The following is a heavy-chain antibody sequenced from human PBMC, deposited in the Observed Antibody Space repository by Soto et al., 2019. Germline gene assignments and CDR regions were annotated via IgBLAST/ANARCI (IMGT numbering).Heavy chain of an antibody. J-gene: IGHJ5*01. CDR3: ATSNWFDS. Sequence: ETLSVTWTGSGGVISSSGHYWGWIRQPPGKGLEWIGTIYYSGSTYYNPSLKSRVTISVDTSKNQFSLKLSSVTAADTAVYYCATSNWFDSWGQGTPVTV. CDR1: GGVISSSGHY. CDR2: IYYSGST. V-gene: IGHV4-39*01.